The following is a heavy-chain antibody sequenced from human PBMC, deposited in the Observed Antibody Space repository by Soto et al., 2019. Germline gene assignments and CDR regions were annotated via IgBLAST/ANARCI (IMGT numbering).Heavy chain of an antibody. CDR2: ISYDENNK. Sequence: VHLEESGGCVVQPEKSMRLSCAASGFTFSSYALHWVRQAPGKGLEWVAFISYDENNKKYADAVKGRFTISRDNSQKTLFLQMNSLRPEDTAVYYCARDYGSGSFLFEYWGQGSLVTVS. CDR1: GFTFSSYA. D-gene: IGHD3-10*01. V-gene: IGHV3-30-3*01. J-gene: IGHJ4*02. CDR3: ARDYGSGSFLFEY.